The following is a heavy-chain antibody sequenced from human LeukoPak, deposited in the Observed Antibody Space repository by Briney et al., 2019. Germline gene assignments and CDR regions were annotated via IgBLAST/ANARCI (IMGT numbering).Heavy chain of an antibody. CDR3: ARQAYGDYGREPFDAFDI. V-gene: IGHV4-59*06. J-gene: IGHJ3*02. CDR1: GGSISTYY. Sequence: PSETLSLTCTVSGGSISTYYWSWIRQHPGKGLEWIGYIYYSGSTYYNPSLKSRVTISVDTSKNQFSLKLSSVTAADTAVYYCARQAYGDYGREPFDAFDIWGQGTMVTVSS. D-gene: IGHD4-17*01. CDR2: IYYSGST.